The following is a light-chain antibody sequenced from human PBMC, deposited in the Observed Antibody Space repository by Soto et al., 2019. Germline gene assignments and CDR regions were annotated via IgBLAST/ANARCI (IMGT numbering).Light chain of an antibody. CDR1: QSVSSTY. CDR2: GAS. J-gene: IGKJ5*01. CDR3: QQYGSSPGT. V-gene: IGKV3-20*01. Sequence: EIVLTQSPGTLSLSPGERATLSCRASQSVSSTYLAWYQQKPGQPPRLLIYGASSRATGIPDRFSGSGSGTEFTLTITSLESEDFAVYYCQQYGSSPGTFGQGTRLDIK.